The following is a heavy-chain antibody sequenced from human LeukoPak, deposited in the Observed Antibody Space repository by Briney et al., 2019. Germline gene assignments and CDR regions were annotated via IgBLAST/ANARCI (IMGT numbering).Heavy chain of an antibody. CDR2: IIPIFATA. CDR1: GGTFSSYA. D-gene: IGHD5-24*01. J-gene: IGHJ3*02. V-gene: IGHV1-69*06. Sequence: SVKVSCQASGGTFSSYAISWVRQAPGQGLEWMGGIIPIFATANYAQKFQGRVTITADKSTSTAYMELSSLRSEDTAVYYCARVRDGYNDAYDIWGQGTMVTVSS. CDR3: ARVRDGYNDAYDI.